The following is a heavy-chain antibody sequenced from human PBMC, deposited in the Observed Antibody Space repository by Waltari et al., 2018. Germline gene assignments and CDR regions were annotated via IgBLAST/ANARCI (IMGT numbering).Heavy chain of an antibody. D-gene: IGHD1-26*01. J-gene: IGHJ6*03. CDR2: IRSKAYGGTT. Sequence: EVQLVESGGGLVQPGRSLRLSCTASGFTFGEYAMSWVRQAPGKGLEWVGFIRSKAYGGTTEYAASVKGRFTISRDDSKSIAYLQMNSLKTEDTAVYYCTRDRGGRYYYYYMDVWGKGTTVTVSS. V-gene: IGHV3-49*04. CDR1: GFTFGEYA. CDR3: TRDRGGRYYYYYMDV.